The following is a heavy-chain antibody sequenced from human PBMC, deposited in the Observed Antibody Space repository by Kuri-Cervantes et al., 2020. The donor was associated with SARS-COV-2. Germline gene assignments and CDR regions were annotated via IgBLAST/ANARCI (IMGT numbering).Heavy chain of an antibody. D-gene: IGHD2-2*02. CDR1: GYSFTSYW. CDR2: IYPGDSDT. CDR3: ATGLVVPAAIRDY. V-gene: IGHV5-51*01. J-gene: IGHJ4*02. Sequence: KVSCKGSGYSFTSYWIGWVRQMPGKGLEWMGIIYPGDSDTRYSPSFQGQVTISADKSISTAYLQWSSLKASDTAMYYCATGLVVPAAIRDYWGQGTLITVSS.